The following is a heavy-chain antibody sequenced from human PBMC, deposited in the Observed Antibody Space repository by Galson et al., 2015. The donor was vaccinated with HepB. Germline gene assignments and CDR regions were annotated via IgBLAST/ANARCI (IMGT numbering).Heavy chain of an antibody. D-gene: IGHD5-24*01. J-gene: IGHJ4*02. CDR3: AGAEGATIRDY. CDR2: INHRGST. Sequence: ETLSLTCAVYGGSFSDYYWSWIRQSPGKGLEWIGEINHRGSTNYSPSLKSRATISVDTSKNQFSLKLTSVTAADTAVYYCAGAEGATIRDYWGQGTLVTVSS. V-gene: IGHV4-34*01. CDR1: GGSFSDYY.